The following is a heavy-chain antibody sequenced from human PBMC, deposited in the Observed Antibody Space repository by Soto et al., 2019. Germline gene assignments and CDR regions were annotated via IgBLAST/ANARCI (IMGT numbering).Heavy chain of an antibody. Sequence: QVQLVQSGAEVKKPGSSVKVSWKASGGTFSSYAISWVRQAPGQGLEWMGGIIPIFGTANYAQKFQGRVTITADESTSTAYMELSSLRSEDTAVYYCARARYCSSTSCYYYYYYGMDVWGQGTTVTVSS. CDR2: IIPIFGTA. D-gene: IGHD2-2*01. CDR1: GGTFSSYA. J-gene: IGHJ6*02. V-gene: IGHV1-69*01. CDR3: ARARYCSSTSCYYYYYYGMDV.